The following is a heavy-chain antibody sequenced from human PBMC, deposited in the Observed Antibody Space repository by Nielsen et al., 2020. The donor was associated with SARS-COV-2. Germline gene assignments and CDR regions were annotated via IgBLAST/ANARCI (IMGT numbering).Heavy chain of an antibody. V-gene: IGHV3-7*05. CDR1: GFTFSSYW. CDR3: ARYYYDSSGILDY. D-gene: IGHD3-22*01. Sequence: GESLKISCAASGFTFSSYWMSWVRQAPGKGLEWVANIKQDGSEKYYVDSVKGRFTISRDNAKNSLYLQMNSLRAEDTAVYYCARYYYDSSGILDYWGQGTLVTVSS. J-gene: IGHJ4*02. CDR2: IKQDGSEK.